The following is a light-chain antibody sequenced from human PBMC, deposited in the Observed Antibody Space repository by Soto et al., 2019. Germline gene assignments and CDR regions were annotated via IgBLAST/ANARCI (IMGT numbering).Light chain of an antibody. V-gene: IGLV2-14*01. Sequence: QSALTQPASVSGSPGQSSTISCTGTSNDVGGYNHVSWYQQHPGKAPKLIIYEVSYRPSGVSNRFSGSKSGNTASLTISGLQAEDEADYYCNSYRSTDTVVFGGGTKLTVL. CDR1: SNDVGGYNH. CDR2: EVS. J-gene: IGLJ2*01. CDR3: NSYRSTDTVV.